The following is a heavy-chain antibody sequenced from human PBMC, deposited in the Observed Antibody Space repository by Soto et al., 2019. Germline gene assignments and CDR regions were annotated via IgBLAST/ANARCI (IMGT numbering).Heavy chain of an antibody. CDR3: AKSSLRGGALISWAAFDI. D-gene: IGHD2-21*01. J-gene: IGHJ3*02. CDR1: GGSISSYY. Sequence: PSETLSLTCTFSGGSISSYYWSLIRQPPGKGLEWIGYIYYSGSTNYNPSLKSRVTISVDTSKNQFSLKLSSVTAADTAVYYCAKSSLRGGALISWAAFDIWGQGTMVTVSS. CDR2: IYYSGST. V-gene: IGHV4-59*08.